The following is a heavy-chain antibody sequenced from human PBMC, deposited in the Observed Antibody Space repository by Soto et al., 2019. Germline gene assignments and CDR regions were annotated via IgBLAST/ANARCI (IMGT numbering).Heavy chain of an antibody. CDR3: ARAAVGYDFWSGYYPGYYGMDV. Sequence: SETLSLTCTVSGGSISSGGYYWSWIRQHPGKGLEWIGYIYYSGSTYYNPSLKSRVTISVDTSKNQFSLKLSSVTAADTAVYYCARAAVGYDFWSGYYPGYYGMDVWGQGTTVT. CDR1: GGSISSGGYY. D-gene: IGHD3-3*01. CDR2: IYYSGST. V-gene: IGHV4-31*03. J-gene: IGHJ6*02.